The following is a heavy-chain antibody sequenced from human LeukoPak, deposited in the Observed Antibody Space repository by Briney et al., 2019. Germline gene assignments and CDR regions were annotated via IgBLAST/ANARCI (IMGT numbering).Heavy chain of an antibody. CDR3: ARDLFIAAAGRNFDY. J-gene: IGHJ4*02. D-gene: IGHD6-13*01. V-gene: IGHV1-18*01. CDR1: GYTFTSYS. CDR2: ISAYNGNT. Sequence: ASVKVSCKASGYTFTSYSISWVRQAPGQGLEWMGWISAYNGNTNYAQKLQGRVTMTTDTSTSTAYMELRSLRSDDTAVYYCARDLFIAAAGRNFDYWGQGTLVTVSS.